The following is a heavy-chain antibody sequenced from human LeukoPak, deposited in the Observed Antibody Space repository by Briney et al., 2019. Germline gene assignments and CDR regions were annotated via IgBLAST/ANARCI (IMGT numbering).Heavy chain of an antibody. CDR3: AKSKDNPLYYFDN. CDR2: ISGNGDST. Sequence: GGSLRLSCAASGFTFTSYSMNWVRQAPGKGLEWVSTISGNGDSTSYAHSVKGRFTISRDNSKNTLYLQMNSLRAEDTAVYYCAKSKDNPLYYFDNWGQGTLVTVLS. V-gene: IGHV3-23*01. CDR1: GFTFTSYS. J-gene: IGHJ4*02.